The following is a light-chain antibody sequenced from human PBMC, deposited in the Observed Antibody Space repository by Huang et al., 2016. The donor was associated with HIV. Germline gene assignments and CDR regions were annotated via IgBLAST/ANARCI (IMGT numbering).Light chain of an antibody. CDR1: QGIGNS. V-gene: IGKV1-NL1*01. Sequence: DIQMTQSPSSLSASVGDRVTITCRASQGIGNSLAWYQQKPEKAPRLLLYATSRLESGVPSRFSGSGSGTHYTLTISTLQPGDIASYYCQQYHGIPWTFGQGTKVEIK. J-gene: IGKJ1*01. CDR2: ATS. CDR3: QQYHGIPWT.